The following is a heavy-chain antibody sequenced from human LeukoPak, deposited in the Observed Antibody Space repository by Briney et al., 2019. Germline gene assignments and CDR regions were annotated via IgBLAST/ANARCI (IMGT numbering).Heavy chain of an antibody. CDR2: VSSDGNNK. J-gene: IGHJ3*02. Sequence: GGSLRLSCAASGFTFSSYAMHWVRQAPGKGLEWVAVVSSDGNNKYYADSVKGRFTISRDNSKNTLYLRMNSLRAEDTAVRYCARARVTTGTTRIAFDIWGQGTMVTVSS. CDR3: ARARVTTGTTRIAFDI. CDR1: GFTFSSYA. V-gene: IGHV3-30-3*01. D-gene: IGHD1-1*01.